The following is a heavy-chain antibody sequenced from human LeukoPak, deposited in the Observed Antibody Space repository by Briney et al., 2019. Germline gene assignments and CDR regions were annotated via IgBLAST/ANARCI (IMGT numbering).Heavy chain of an antibody. CDR2: IYYTGTT. V-gene: IGHV4-59*01. CDR1: GDSISNYY. Sequence: SETLSLTCTVSGDSISNYYWSWIRQPPGKALQWIGYIYYTGTTKYNPSLKSRATISLDTSKNQFSLKLTSVTAADTALFFCARGYDIDVWGQGTTVTVSS. J-gene: IGHJ6*02. CDR3: ARGYDIDV.